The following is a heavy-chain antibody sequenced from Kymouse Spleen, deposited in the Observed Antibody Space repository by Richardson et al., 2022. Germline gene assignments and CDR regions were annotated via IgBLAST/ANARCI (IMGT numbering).Heavy chain of an antibody. Sequence: QVQLVQSGAEVKKPGASVKVSCKASGYTFTSYAMHWVRQAPGQRLEWMGWINAGNGNTKYSQKFQGRVTITRDTSASTAYMELSSLRSEDTAVYYCARGVLAGTGYYYYGMDVWGQGTTVTVSS. CDR2: INAGNGNT. D-gene: IGHD6-13*01,IGHD6-19*01. V-gene: IGHV1-3*01. J-gene: IGHJ6*02. CDR1: GYTFTSYA. CDR3: ARGVLAGTGYYYYGMDV.